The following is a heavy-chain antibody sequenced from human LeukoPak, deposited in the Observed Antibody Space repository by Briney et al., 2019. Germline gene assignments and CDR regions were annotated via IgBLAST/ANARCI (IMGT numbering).Heavy chain of an antibody. CDR1: GYTFTSYD. Sequence: ASVKVSCKASGYTFTSYDINWVRQATGQGLEWMGWMNPNSGNTGYAQKFQGRVTMTRNTSISTAYMELSSLRSEDTAVYYCARGFIDSSGSYELAFDYWGQGTLVTVSS. V-gene: IGHV1-8*01. D-gene: IGHD1-26*01. J-gene: IGHJ4*02. CDR2: MNPNSGNT. CDR3: ARGFIDSSGSYELAFDY.